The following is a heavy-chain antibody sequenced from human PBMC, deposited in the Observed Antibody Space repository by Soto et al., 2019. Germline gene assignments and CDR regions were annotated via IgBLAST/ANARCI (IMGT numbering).Heavy chain of an antibody. CDR1: GFTFSSYG. V-gene: IGHV3-33*01. Sequence: QVQLVESGGGVVQPGRSLRLSCAASGFTFSSYGMHWVRQAPGKGLEWVAVIWYDGSNKYYADSVKGRFTISRDNSKDTLYLQMNSLRAEDTAVYYCARVAPESGMDVWGQGTTVTVSS. J-gene: IGHJ6*02. CDR3: ARVAPESGMDV. CDR2: IWYDGSNK.